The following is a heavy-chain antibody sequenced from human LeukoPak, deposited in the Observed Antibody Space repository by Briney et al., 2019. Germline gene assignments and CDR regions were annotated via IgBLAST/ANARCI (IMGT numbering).Heavy chain of an antibody. CDR1: GYTFTSYS. CDR2: INPNSGGT. CDR3: ARGGNTYCYDSSPGH. Sequence: ASVKVSCKASGYTFTSYSMLWVRPAPGQGLEWMGRINPNSGGTNYAQKFQGRVTMTRDTSISTAYMELSRLRSDDTAVYYCARGGNTYCYDSSPGHWGQGTLVTVSS. V-gene: IGHV1-2*06. J-gene: IGHJ4*02. D-gene: IGHD3-22*01.